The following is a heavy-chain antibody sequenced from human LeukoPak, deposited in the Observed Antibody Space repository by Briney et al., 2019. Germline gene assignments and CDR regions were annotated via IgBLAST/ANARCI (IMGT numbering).Heavy chain of an antibody. CDR3: ASWPVGWYGEDS. CDR2: TYGGGST. V-gene: IGHV3-53*01. Sequence: GGSLRLSCAATGLSVSSNFMSWVRQAPGKGLEWVSVTYGGGSTYYADSVKGRFTISRDTPKNTLYLQMNSLRVEDTAVYYCASWPVGWYGEDSWGQGTLDTVSS. CDR1: GLSVSSNF. J-gene: IGHJ4*02. D-gene: IGHD6-19*01.